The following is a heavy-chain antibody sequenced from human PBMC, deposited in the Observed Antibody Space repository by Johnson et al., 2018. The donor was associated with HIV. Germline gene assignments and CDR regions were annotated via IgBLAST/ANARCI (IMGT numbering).Heavy chain of an antibody. V-gene: IGHV3-30*04. CDR1: GFTFSSYA. CDR3: AKEGRGIPMGAFDI. D-gene: IGHD6-13*01. J-gene: IGHJ3*02. CDR2: ISYDGSNK. Sequence: VQLVESGGGVVQPGRSLRLSCAASGFTFSSYAIHWVRQAPGKGLAWVAVISYDGSNKYYADSVKGRFTISRDNSKNTLYLQMNSLRAEDTAVYYCAKEGRGIPMGAFDIWGQGTMVTVSS.